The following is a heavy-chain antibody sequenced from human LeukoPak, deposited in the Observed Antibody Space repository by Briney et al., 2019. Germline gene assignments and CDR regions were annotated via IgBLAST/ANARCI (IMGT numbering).Heavy chain of an antibody. J-gene: IGHJ6*03. Sequence: PSETLSLTCTVSGGSISSYYWSWIRQPPGKGLEWIGYIYNGGSTNYNPSLKSRVTLSVDMSKNQLSLKLSSVTAADTAVYYCARVAAGYYYYMDVWGKGTTVTVSS. CDR3: ARVAAGYYYYMDV. CDR2: IYNGGST. D-gene: IGHD6-13*01. CDR1: GGSISSYY. V-gene: IGHV4-59*01.